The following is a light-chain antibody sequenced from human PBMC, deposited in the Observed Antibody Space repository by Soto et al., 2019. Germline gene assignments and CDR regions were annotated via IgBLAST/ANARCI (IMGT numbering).Light chain of an antibody. V-gene: IGKV1-5*03. J-gene: IGKJ1*01. Sequence: IQMTQSPSTLSAFVGDRVTITCRASQNINTWLAWYQQKPGKAPRLLIYRASSLENGVPSRFGGRGSEIQLIFTISSLQPVDSATYYCQQYSSDSTFGQGTKVEIK. CDR2: RAS. CDR1: QNINTW. CDR3: QQYSSDST.